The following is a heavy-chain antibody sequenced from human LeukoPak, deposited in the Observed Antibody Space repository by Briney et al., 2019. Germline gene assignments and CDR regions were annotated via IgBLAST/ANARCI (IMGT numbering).Heavy chain of an antibody. CDR3: ARDRGDGYKAFDY. Sequence: ASVKVSCKASGYTFTTYGISWVRQAPGQGLEWMAWISAYNSNTNYAQKLQGRVTMTTDTSTSTAYMELRSLRSADTAVYYCARDRGDGYKAFDYWGQGTLVTVS. D-gene: IGHD5-24*01. V-gene: IGHV1-18*01. J-gene: IGHJ4*02. CDR1: GYTFTTYG. CDR2: ISAYNSNT.